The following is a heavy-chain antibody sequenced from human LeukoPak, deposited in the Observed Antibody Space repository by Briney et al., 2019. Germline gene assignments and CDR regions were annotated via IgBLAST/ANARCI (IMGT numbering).Heavy chain of an antibody. CDR3: ARAGVATIPPEV. J-gene: IGHJ4*02. Sequence: PSETLSLTCAVYGGSFSGYYWSWIRQPPGKGLEWIGEINHSGSTNYNPSLKSRVTISVDTSKNQFSLKLSSVTAADTAVYYCARAGVATIPPEVWGKGTLVTVSS. D-gene: IGHD5-12*01. V-gene: IGHV4-34*01. CDR2: INHSGST. CDR1: GGSFSGYY.